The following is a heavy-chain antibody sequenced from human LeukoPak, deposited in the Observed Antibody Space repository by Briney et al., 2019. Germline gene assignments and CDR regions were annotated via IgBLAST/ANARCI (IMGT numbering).Heavy chain of an antibody. V-gene: IGHV3-53*01. J-gene: IGHJ3*02. CDR3: ARAFGYDAFDI. CDR2: IYSGGST. D-gene: IGHD3-22*01. CDR1: GFTVSSNY. Sequence: GGSLRLSCAASGFTVSSNYMSWVRQAPGKGLEWVSVIYSGGSTYYADSVKGRFTVSRDNSKNTLYLQMNSLRAEDTAMYYCARAFGYDAFDIWGQGTMVTVSS.